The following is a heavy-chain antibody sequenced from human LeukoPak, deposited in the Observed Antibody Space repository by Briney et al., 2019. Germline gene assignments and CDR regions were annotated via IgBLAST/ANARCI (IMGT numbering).Heavy chain of an antibody. CDR2: IKSKTDGGTT. CDR3: CSGYYVFDY. J-gene: IGHJ4*02. Sequence: PGGSLRLSCAASGFTFSNAWISWVRQAPGKGLECVGRIKSKTDGGTTDYAAPVQGRFTISRDDSKTTLYLQMNRLKTEDTAVYYCCSGYYVFDYWGQGTLVTVSS. D-gene: IGHD3-22*01. V-gene: IGHV3-15*01. CDR1: GFTFSNAW.